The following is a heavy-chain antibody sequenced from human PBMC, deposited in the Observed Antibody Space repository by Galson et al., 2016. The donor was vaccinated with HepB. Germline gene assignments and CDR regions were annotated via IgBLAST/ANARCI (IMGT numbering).Heavy chain of an antibody. V-gene: IGHV3-53*01. D-gene: IGHD1-7*01. Sequence: SLRLSCAASGFAVSSNYMSWVRQAPGKGLEWVSVIYSGGNTFYTDSVKGRFTISRDNSKTTLYLQMNSLRVEDTAVYYCVRSSSFNWNYDYYFDYWGQGTLVTVSS. CDR2: IYSGGNT. CDR3: VRSSSFNWNYDYYFDY. J-gene: IGHJ4*02. CDR1: GFAVSSNY.